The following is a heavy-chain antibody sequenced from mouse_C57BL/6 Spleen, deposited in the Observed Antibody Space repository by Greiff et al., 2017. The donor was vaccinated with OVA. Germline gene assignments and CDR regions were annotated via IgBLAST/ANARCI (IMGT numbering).Heavy chain of an antibody. J-gene: IGHJ1*03. V-gene: IGHV1-26*01. CDR3: ARSYLGGYFDV. Sequence: EVQLQQSGPELVKPGASVKISCKASGYTFTDYYMNWVKQSHGKSLEWIGDINPNNGGTSYNQKFKGKATLTVDKSSSTAYMELRSLTSEDSAVYYCARSYLGGYFDVWGTGTTVTVSS. CDR1: GYTFTDYY. D-gene: IGHD3-3*01. CDR2: INPNNGGT.